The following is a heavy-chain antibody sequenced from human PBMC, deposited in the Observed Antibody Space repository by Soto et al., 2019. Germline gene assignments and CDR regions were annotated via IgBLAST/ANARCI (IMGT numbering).Heavy chain of an antibody. D-gene: IGHD6-13*01. Sequence: SETLSLTCAVYGGSFSGYYWSWIRQPPGKGLEWIGEINHSGSTNYNPSLKSRVTISVDTSKNQFSLKLSSVTAADTAVYYCARGPGGSSSWYYYYYGMDVWGKGTTVTVSS. CDR3: ARGPGGSSSWYYYYYGMDV. J-gene: IGHJ6*04. V-gene: IGHV4-34*01. CDR2: INHSGST. CDR1: GGSFSGYY.